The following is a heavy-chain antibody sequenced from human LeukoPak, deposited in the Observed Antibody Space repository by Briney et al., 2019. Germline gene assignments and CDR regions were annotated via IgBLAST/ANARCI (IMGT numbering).Heavy chain of an antibody. CDR1: GGSISRGAYY. D-gene: IGHD1-14*01. CDR2: ISTTGSA. V-gene: IGHV4-61*02. CDR3: ARELDHASNWFDP. J-gene: IGHJ5*02. Sequence: SQTLSLTCTVSGGSISRGAYYWSWIRQSAGTGLEWIGRISTTGSAGYNPPLKSRVAISLDTSKSQFSLMLSSVTAADTAVYYCARELDHASNWFDPWGQGILVTVSS.